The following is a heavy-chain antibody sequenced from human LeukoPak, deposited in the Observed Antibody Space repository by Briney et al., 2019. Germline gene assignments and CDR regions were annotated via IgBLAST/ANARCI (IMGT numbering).Heavy chain of an antibody. CDR1: GGSISSYY. CDR3: ARHFFFGGSYFAY. D-gene: IGHD1-26*01. J-gene: IGHJ4*02. CDR2: IYYSGST. Sequence: YPSETLSLTCTVSGGSISSYYWGWIRQPPGKGLEWIGSIYYSGSTYYNPSLKSRVTISVDTSKNQFSLKLSSVTAADTAVYYCARHFFFGGSYFAYWGQGTLVTVSS. V-gene: IGHV4-39*01.